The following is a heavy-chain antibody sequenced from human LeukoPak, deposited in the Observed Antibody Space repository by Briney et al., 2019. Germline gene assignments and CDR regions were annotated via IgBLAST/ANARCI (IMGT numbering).Heavy chain of an antibody. J-gene: IGHJ3*02. V-gene: IGHV1-18*01. Sequence: ASVKVSCKASGYTFTSDGSSWVRQAPGQGLEWMGWISAYNGNTNYAQKLQGRVTMTTGTSTGTAYMELRSLRSDDTAVYYCARDAGHYDILTGYNPGAFDIWGQGTMVTVSS. CDR1: GYTFTSDG. D-gene: IGHD3-9*01. CDR3: ARDAGHYDILTGYNPGAFDI. CDR2: ISAYNGNT.